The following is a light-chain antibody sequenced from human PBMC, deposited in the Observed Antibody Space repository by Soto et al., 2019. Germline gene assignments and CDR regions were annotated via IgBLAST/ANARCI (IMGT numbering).Light chain of an antibody. Sequence: QSVLTQPPSVSGAPGQRVTISCTGSSSNIGTGFGVHWYQQIPGTAPKLLIYGTTNRPSGVPDRFSGSKSGTSASLAITGLQAEDEADYYCQSYDSSLSVVVFGGGTKLTVL. CDR1: SSNIGTGFG. CDR2: GTT. CDR3: QSYDSSLSVVV. V-gene: IGLV1-40*01. J-gene: IGLJ2*01.